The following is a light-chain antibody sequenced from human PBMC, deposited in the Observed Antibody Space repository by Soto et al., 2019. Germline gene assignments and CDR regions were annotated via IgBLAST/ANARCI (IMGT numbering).Light chain of an antibody. J-gene: IGKJ1*01. V-gene: IGKV3-15*01. CDR2: SAS. Sequence: EIVMTQSPATLSASPGERATLSCRASQSVNSNLAWYQQKPGQAPRLLIYSASTRASGISAVFSGSGSGSEFNLTISSLQSEDFAVYYCQQYNNWTPTFGLGTKVEIK. CDR3: QQYNNWTPT. CDR1: QSVNSN.